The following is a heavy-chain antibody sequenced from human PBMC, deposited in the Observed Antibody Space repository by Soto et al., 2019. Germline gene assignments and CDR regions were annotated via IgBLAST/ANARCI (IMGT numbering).Heavy chain of an antibody. CDR2: ISGSGGST. J-gene: IGHJ3*02. CDR1: GFTFSSYA. Sequence: GGSLRLSCAASGFTFSSYAMSWVRQAPGKGLEWVSAISGSGGSTYYADSVKGRFTISRDNSKNTLYLQMNSLRAEDTAVYYCAKDWADVVVAAICDAYDIWGQGTMVTVS. D-gene: IGHD2-15*01. V-gene: IGHV3-23*01. CDR3: AKDWADVVVAAICDAYDI.